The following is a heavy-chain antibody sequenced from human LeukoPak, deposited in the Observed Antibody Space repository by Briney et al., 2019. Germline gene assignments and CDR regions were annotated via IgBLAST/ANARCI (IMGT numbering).Heavy chain of an antibody. V-gene: IGHV1-18*01. D-gene: IGHD3-22*01. CDR2: ISAYNGNT. Sequence: ASVNVSCKASGYTFTSYGISWVRQAPGQGLEWMGWISAYNGNTNYAQKLQGRVTMTTDTSTSTAYMELRSLRSDDTAVYYCARVQGYDCSGYWNAFDIWGQGTMVTVSS. CDR1: GYTFTSYG. J-gene: IGHJ3*02. CDR3: ARVQGYDCSGYWNAFDI.